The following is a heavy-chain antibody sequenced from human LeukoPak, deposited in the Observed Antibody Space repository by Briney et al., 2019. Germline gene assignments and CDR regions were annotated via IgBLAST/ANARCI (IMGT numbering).Heavy chain of an antibody. CDR1: GFTFSSYG. CDR3: AKDSVSNEPFDY. J-gene: IGHJ4*02. V-gene: IGHV3-30*18. CDR2: ISYDGSNK. Sequence: PGGTLRLSCAASGFTFSSYGMHWVRQAPGKGLEWVAVISYDGSNKYYADSVKGRFTISRDNSKNTLYLQMNSLRAGDTAVYYCAKDSVSNEPFDYWGQGTLVTVSS. D-gene: IGHD2/OR15-2a*01.